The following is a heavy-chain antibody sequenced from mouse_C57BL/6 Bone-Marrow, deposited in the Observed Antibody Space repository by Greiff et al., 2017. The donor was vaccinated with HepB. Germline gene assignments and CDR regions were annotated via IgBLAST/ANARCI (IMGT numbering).Heavy chain of an antibody. CDR1: GYTFTDYE. V-gene: IGHV1-15*01. D-gene: IGHD2-5*01. CDR2: IDPETGGT. Sequence: QVQLQQSGAELVRPGASVTLSCKASGYTFTDYEMHWVKQTPVHGLEWIGAIDPETGGTAYNQKFKGKAILTADKSSSTAYMELRSLTSEDSAVYYCTRGDYDSNYGGAMDYWGQGTSVTVSS. CDR3: TRGDYDSNYGGAMDY. J-gene: IGHJ4*01.